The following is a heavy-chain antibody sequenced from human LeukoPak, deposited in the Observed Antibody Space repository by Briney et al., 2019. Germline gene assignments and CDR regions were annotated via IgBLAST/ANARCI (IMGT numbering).Heavy chain of an antibody. D-gene: IGHD1-26*01. CDR2: INHSGST. CDR3: ARGLVVGGTGDYFDY. V-gene: IGHV4-34*01. CDR1: GGSFSGYY. J-gene: IGHJ4*02. Sequence: SETLSLTCAVYGGSFSGYYWSWIRQPPGKGLEWIGEINHSGSTNYNPSLKSRVTISVDTSKNQFSLKLSSGTGADTAVYYCARGLVVGGTGDYFDYWGQGTLVTVSS.